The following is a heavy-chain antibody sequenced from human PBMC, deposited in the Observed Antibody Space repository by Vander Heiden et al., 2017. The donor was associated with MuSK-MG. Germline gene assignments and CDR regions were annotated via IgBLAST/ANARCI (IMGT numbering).Heavy chain of an antibody. CDR3: ARVRGYSTRDFDY. Sequence: EVQLVESGGGLVQPGGSLRLSCAASGFTFSSYDMYWVRQAPGKGLEYVSVISPNGGTTYYANSVKGRFTISRDNSKNTLYLQMGSLRAEDMAVYYCARVRGYSTRDFDYWGQGTRVTVSS. CDR2: ISPNGGTT. V-gene: IGHV3-64*01. D-gene: IGHD5-12*01. CDR1: GFTFSSYD. J-gene: IGHJ4*02.